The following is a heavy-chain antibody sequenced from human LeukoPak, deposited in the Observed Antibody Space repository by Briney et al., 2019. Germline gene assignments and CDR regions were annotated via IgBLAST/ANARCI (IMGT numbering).Heavy chain of an antibody. Sequence: ASVKVSRKASGGTFSSYAISWVRQAPGQGLEWMGGIIPIFGTANYAQKFQGRVTITADESTSTAYMGLSSLRSEDTAVYYCARGGREIVVVPAAIFYYYYGMDVWGKGTTVTVSS. CDR1: GGTFSSYA. J-gene: IGHJ6*04. D-gene: IGHD2-2*01. CDR3: ARGGREIVVVPAAIFYYYYGMDV. CDR2: IIPIFGTA. V-gene: IGHV1-69*13.